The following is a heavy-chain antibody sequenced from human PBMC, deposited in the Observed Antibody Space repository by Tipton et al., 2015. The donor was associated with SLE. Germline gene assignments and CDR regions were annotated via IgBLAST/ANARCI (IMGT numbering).Heavy chain of an antibody. D-gene: IGHD6-19*01. CDR3: ARDQDPYLAVAGPGYFQH. Sequence: SLRLSCAASGFTFSSYSMNWVRQAPGKGLEWVSSISSSSSYIYYADSVKGRFTISRDSAKNSLYLQMNSLRAEDTAVYYCARDQDPYLAVAGPGYFQHWGQGTLVTVSS. CDR2: ISSSSSYI. J-gene: IGHJ1*01. V-gene: IGHV3-21*03. CDR1: GFTFSSYS.